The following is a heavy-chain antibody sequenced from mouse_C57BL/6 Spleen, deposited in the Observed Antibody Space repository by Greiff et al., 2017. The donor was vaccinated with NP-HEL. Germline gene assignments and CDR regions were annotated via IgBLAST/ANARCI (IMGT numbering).Heavy chain of an antibody. V-gene: IGHV5-16*01. Sequence: DVKLVESEGGLVQPGSSMKLSCTASGFTFSDYYMAWVRQVPEKGLEWVANINYDGSSTYYLDSLKSRFIISRDNAKNILYLQMSSLKSEDTATYYCAREEIYYGNYYFDYWGQGTTLTVSS. J-gene: IGHJ2*01. CDR2: INYDGSST. CDR1: GFTFSDYY. D-gene: IGHD2-1*01. CDR3: AREEIYYGNYYFDY.